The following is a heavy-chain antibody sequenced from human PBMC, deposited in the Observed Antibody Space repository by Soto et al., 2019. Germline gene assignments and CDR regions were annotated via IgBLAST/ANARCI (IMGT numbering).Heavy chain of an antibody. Sequence: QVQLVQSGAEEKKPGASVKVSCKASGYTFTSYAMHWVRQAPGQRLEWMGWINAGNGNTKYSQKFQGRVTITRDTSASTGYVELSSRRSEGTAVYYCARETWVYWGQGTLVTVSS. CDR1: GYTFTSYA. J-gene: IGHJ4*02. CDR3: ARETWVY. CDR2: INAGNGNT. V-gene: IGHV1-3*05.